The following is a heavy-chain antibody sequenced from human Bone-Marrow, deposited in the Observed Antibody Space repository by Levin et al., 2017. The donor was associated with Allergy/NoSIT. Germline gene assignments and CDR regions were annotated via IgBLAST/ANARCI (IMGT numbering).Heavy chain of an antibody. J-gene: IGHJ3*01. CDR2: ISANGGDA. CDR3: AKKYGGFFSDAFDL. Sequence: PGGSLRLSCVGSGFSFSSYGMSWVRQAPGEGLEWVSGISANGGDADYGDSVKGRFTISRDNSKNTLFLQMDSLRAEDTALYYCAKKYGGFFSDAFDLWGQGTLVTVSS. V-gene: IGHV3-23*01. D-gene: IGHD5-12*01. CDR1: GFSFSSYG.